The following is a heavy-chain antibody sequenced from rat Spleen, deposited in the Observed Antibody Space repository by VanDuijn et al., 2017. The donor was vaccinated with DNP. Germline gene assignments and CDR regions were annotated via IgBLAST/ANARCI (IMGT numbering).Heavy chain of an antibody. CDR1: GFTFSDYN. CDR2: ISSDGSST. CDR3: ARPDY. V-gene: IGHV5-7*01. J-gene: IGHJ2*01. Sequence: EDQLVESGGGLVQPGRSLKLSCAASGFTFSDYNLAWVRQAPKKGLEWVATISSDGSSTYYRHSVKGRFTVSRDNAKTTLYLQMDSLRSEDTATYYCARPDYWGQGVMVTVSS.